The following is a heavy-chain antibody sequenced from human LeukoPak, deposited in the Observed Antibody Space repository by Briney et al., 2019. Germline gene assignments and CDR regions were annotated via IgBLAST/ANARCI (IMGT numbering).Heavy chain of an antibody. J-gene: IGHJ4*02. CDR1: GGSISRSSYY. V-gene: IGHV4-39*07. D-gene: IGHD1-26*01. CDR2: IYYSGSA. Sequence: SETLSLTCTDSGGSISRSSYYWGWIRQSPGRGLEWIGSIYYSGSADYNPSLKSRVTLSVDTSKNQFSLKVSSVTAADTAVYYCARDIRSGSYSDFWGQGTLVTVSS. CDR3: ARDIRSGSYSDF.